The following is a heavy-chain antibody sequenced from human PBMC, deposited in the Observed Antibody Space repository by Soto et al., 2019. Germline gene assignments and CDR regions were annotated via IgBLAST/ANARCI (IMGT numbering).Heavy chain of an antibody. CDR1: GGSISSSSYY. J-gene: IGHJ4*02. CDR3: ASQDGVGYSYGQSFDY. Sequence: LSLTCTVSGGSISSSSYYWGWIRQPPGKGLEWIGSIYYSGSTYYNPSLKSRVTISVDTSKNQFSLKLSSVTAADTAVYYCASQDGVGYSYGQSFDYWGQGTLVTVSS. CDR2: IYYSGST. D-gene: IGHD5-18*01. V-gene: IGHV4-39*01.